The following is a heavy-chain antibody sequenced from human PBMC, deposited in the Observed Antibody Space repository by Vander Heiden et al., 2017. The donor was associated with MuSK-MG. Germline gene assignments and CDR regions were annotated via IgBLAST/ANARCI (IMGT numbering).Heavy chain of an antibody. Sequence: QVLLEESGGGVVQPGGSLRLSCAVSGITFSNFGLHWVRQAPGKGLEWLTFIRRDGSDTYYADSVQGRFTISRDDSKNTLYLHMNSLRTDDTALYYCVKDDPVCDDWGQGTLVTVSS. J-gene: IGHJ4*02. CDR1: GITFSNFG. CDR2: IRRDGSDT. CDR3: VKDDPVCDD. D-gene: IGHD6-19*01. V-gene: IGHV3-30*02.